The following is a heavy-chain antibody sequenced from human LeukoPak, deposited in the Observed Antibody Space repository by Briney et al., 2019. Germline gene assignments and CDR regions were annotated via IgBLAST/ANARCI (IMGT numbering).Heavy chain of an antibody. CDR1: GFTFSNYA. CDR2: ISGSGGST. D-gene: IGHD3-22*01. V-gene: IGHV3-23*01. Sequence: GGSLRLSCAASGFTFSNYAMSWVRQAPGKGLEWVSAISGSGGSTYYADSVKGRFTISRDSSKNTLYLQMNSLRAEDTAVYYCAKDSYHYYYDSSGYPDYWGQGTLVTVSS. J-gene: IGHJ4*02. CDR3: AKDSYHYYYDSSGYPDY.